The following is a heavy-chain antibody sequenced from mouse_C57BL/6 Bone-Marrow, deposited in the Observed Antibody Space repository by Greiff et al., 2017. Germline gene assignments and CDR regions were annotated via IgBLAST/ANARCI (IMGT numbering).Heavy chain of an antibody. CDR1: GYTFTSYW. V-gene: IGHV1-52*01. CDR3: ARRGDFDY. CDR2: IDPSDSET. J-gene: IGHJ2*01. Sequence: VQLQQPGAELVRPGSSVKLSCKASGYTFTSYWMHWVKQRPIQGLEWIGNIDPSDSETHYNQKFKDKATLTVDRSSSTAYMQLSSLTSEDSAVYYCARRGDFDYWGQGTTLTVSS.